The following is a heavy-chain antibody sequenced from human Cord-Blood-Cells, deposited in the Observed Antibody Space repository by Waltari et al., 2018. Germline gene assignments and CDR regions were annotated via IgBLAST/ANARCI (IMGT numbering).Heavy chain of an antibody. CDR3: ANYDYGDYFDY. J-gene: IGHJ4*02. D-gene: IGHD4-17*01. CDR1: GFTFSSYA. V-gene: IGHV3-30*04. Sequence: QVQLVESGGGVVQPGRSLRLSCAASGFTFSSYAMHWVRQAPGKGLEWVEVISYDGSNKYYADSVKGRFTISRDNSKNTLYLQMNSLRAEDTAVYYCANYDYGDYFDYWGQGTLVTVSS. CDR2: ISYDGSNK.